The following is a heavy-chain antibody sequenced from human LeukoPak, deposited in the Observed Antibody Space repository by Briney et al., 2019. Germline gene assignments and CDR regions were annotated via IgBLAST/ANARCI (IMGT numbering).Heavy chain of an antibody. Sequence: GGSLRLSCAASGFTFSNYWMRWVRHVAGEGLVWVSRIDRDGSGTVYAACVKGRFTMSRDNAKNMLYLQMNSLRAEDTAVYYCARGPVGLSALDSWGQGTLVTVSS. CDR1: GFTFSNYW. CDR3: ARGPVGLSALDS. D-gene: IGHD2-15*01. V-gene: IGHV3-74*01. CDR2: IDRDGSGT. J-gene: IGHJ4*02.